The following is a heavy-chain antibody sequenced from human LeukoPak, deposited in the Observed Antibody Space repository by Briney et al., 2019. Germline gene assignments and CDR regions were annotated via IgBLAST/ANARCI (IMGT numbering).Heavy chain of an antibody. CDR3: ARTSYSSSWSPINWFDP. V-gene: IGHV4-31*03. J-gene: IGHJ5*02. D-gene: IGHD6-13*01. CDR1: GGSISSGGYY. CDR2: IYYSGST. Sequence: SETLSLTCTVSGGSISSGGYYWSWIRQHPGKGLEWIGYIYYSGSTYYNPSLKSRVTISVDTSKNQFSLKLSSVTAADTAVYYCARTSYSSSWSPINWFDPWGQGTLVTVS.